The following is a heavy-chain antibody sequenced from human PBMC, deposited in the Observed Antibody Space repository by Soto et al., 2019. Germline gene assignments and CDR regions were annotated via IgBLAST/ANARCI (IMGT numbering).Heavy chain of an antibody. V-gene: IGHV4-59*08. Sequence: SETLSLTCTVSGCSISIYCWSWIRQPPGKGLEWIGYIYYSGSTNYNPSLKSRVTISVDTSKNQFSLKLSSVTAADTAVYYCARHPEYSRSPWFDPWGQGTLVTVSS. CDR1: GCSISIYC. CDR3: ARHPEYSRSPWFDP. D-gene: IGHD6-6*01. J-gene: IGHJ5*02. CDR2: IYYSGST.